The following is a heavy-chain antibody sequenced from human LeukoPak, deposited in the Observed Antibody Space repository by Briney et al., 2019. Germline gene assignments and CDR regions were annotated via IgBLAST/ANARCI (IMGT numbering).Heavy chain of an antibody. J-gene: IGHJ4*02. CDR2: IYYTGAT. V-gene: IGHV4-39*01. CDR3: ARHIVYVSGSYSFDF. CDR1: RSSISNTSYY. D-gene: IGHD3-10*01. Sequence: SETLSLTCTVSRSSISNTSYYWGWIRQPPGKGLAWIGSIYYTGATYYNPSLKRRVTISVDTSRNQFSLKLTSVTAADTAVYYCARHIVYVSGSYSFDFWGQGTLVTVSS.